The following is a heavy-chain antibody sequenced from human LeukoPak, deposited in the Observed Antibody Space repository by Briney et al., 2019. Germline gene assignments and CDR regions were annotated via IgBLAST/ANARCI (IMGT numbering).Heavy chain of an antibody. CDR2: ISSSGSTI. J-gene: IGHJ4*02. CDR1: GFTFSDCY. Sequence: GGSLRLSCAASGFTFSDCYMSWIRQDPGKGLEWVSYISSSGSTIYYADSVKGRFTISRDNAKNSLYLQMNSLRAEDTAVYYCGGYGDYLGLEYWGQGTLVTVPS. D-gene: IGHD4-17*01. V-gene: IGHV3-11*01. CDR3: GGYGDYLGLEY.